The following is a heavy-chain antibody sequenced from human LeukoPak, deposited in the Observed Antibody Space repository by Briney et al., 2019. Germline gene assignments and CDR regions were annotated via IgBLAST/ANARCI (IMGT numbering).Heavy chain of an antibody. D-gene: IGHD3-10*01. V-gene: IGHV4-38-2*01. J-gene: IGHJ4*01. CDR1: GYSISSGYY. CDR2: IYHSGST. Sequence: SETLSLTCAVSGYSISSGYYWGWIRQPPGKGLEWIGSIYHSGSTYYNTSLTGRVTISVDTSKNQFSIKLSSVTAAGTSLYYCARYGRKLWFGELRVSCWGHGTLVTVSS. CDR3: ARYGRKLWFGELRVSC.